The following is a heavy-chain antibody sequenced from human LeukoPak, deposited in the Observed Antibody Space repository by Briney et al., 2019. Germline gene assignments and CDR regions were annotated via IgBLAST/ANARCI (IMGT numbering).Heavy chain of an antibody. D-gene: IGHD4-17*01. J-gene: IGHJ5*02. CDR3: ARDLFYGDPTRTFDP. Sequence: GASVKVSCKASGYTFTTYGISWVRQAPGQGLEWMGWINTNTGNPTYAQGFTGRFVFSLDTSVSTAYLQISSLKAEDTAVYYCARDLFYGDPTRTFDPWGQGTLVTVSS. CDR1: GYTFTTYG. V-gene: IGHV7-4-1*02. CDR2: INTNTGNP.